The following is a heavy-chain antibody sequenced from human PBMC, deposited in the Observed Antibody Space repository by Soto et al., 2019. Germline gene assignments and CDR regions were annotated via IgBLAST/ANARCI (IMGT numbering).Heavy chain of an antibody. J-gene: IGHJ4*02. V-gene: IGHV3-53*01. D-gene: IGHD6-19*01. CDR3: ARHGGRSGIDH. CDR1: GFTVSNNY. CDR2: ICSGGST. Sequence: EVQLVEAGGGLMQPGGSLRLSCAASGFTVSNNYMNWVRQAPGKGLDWVSDICSGGSTYYSDSVKGRLTISSDNYKNTLYLHINSLRAEDTAVYYCARHGGRSGIDHWCQGTLVTASS.